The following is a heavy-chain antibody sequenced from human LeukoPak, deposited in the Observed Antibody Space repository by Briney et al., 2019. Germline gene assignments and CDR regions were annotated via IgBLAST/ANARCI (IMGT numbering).Heavy chain of an antibody. CDR1: GGSISTGGYY. CDR3: ARGRFSGLGWFGDSKGWFDP. CDR2: ISYSGGT. J-gene: IGHJ5*02. V-gene: IGHV4-30-4*01. Sequence: SETLSLTCTVSGGSISTGGYYWSWIRQPPGKGLEWIGYISYSGGTYYNPSLKSRVSISVDTSKSQFSLKMSSVTAADTAVYYCARGRFSGLGWFGDSKGWFDPWGQGTLVTVSS. D-gene: IGHD3-10*01.